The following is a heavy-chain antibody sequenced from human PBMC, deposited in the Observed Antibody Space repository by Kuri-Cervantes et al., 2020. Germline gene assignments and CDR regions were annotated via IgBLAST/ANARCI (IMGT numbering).Heavy chain of an antibody. CDR3: ARGGRWGAVAVPYYFDY. J-gene: IGHJ4*02. D-gene: IGHD6-19*01. CDR2: IYYSGST. V-gene: IGHV4-59*12. CDR1: GGSISSYY. Sequence: GSLRLSCTVSGGSISSYYWSWIRQPPGKVLEWSGYIYYSGSTNYNPSLKSRFTISVDKSKNQFSLKLRSVTAAETAVYYWARGGRWGAVAVPYYFDYWGQGTLVTVSS.